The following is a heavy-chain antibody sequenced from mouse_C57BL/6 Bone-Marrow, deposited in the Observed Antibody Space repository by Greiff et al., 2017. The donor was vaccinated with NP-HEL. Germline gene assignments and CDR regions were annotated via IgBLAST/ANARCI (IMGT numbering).Heavy chain of an antibody. J-gene: IGHJ2*01. CDR2: LSYDGSN. Sequence: EVKLMESGPGLVKPSQSLSLTCSVTGYSITSCYYWNWIRQFPGNKLEWMGYLSYDGSNNYNLNLKNRNSLTRDHTKNQCFLKLNSVTTADTATSYCARVPPAYYGSSYFAYWGQGTTRTVSS. D-gene: IGHD1-1*01. V-gene: IGHV3-6*01. CDR1: GYSITSCYY. CDR3: ARVPPAYYGSSYFAY.